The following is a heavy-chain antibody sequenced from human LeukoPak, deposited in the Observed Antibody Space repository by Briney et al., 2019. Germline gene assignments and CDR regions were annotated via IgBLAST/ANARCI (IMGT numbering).Heavy chain of an antibody. Sequence: GEALKISCQGSGYSFTSYLIGWVRQMPGKGLGWIGIIYPGDSDSRYSPSFQGPVTISADKFIRAASLQWSSLKASDTAMYYCARSSSGWYDFWGQGTLVTVSS. D-gene: IGHD6-19*01. CDR3: ARSSSGWYDF. V-gene: IGHV5-51*01. J-gene: IGHJ5*01. CDR1: GYSFTSYL. CDR2: IYPGDSDS.